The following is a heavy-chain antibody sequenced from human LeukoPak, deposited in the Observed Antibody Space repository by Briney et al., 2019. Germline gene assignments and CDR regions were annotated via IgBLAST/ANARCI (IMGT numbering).Heavy chain of an antibody. CDR1: GYTFTSYD. D-gene: IGHD3-22*01. J-gene: IGHJ6*03. V-gene: IGHV1-8*01. CDR3: ASRGGYRSYYYYYMDV. Sequence: ASVKVSCKASGYTFTSYDINWVRQATGQGLEWMGWMNPNSGNIGYAQKFQGRVTMTRNTSISTAYMELSSLRSKDTAVYYCASRGGYRSYYYYYMDVWGKGTTVTVSS. CDR2: MNPNSGNI.